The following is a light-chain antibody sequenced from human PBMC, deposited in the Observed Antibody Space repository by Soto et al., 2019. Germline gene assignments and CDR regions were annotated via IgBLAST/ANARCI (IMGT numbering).Light chain of an antibody. J-gene: IGKJ4*01. CDR1: QSISSW. Sequence: DIQMTQSPSTLSAPVGDRVTITCRASQSISSWLAWYQQKPGKAPKLLIYDASSLESGVPSRFSGSGSGTEFTLTISSLQPDDFATYYCEQYNSYPLTFGGGTKVDIK. CDR3: EQYNSYPLT. V-gene: IGKV1-5*01. CDR2: DAS.